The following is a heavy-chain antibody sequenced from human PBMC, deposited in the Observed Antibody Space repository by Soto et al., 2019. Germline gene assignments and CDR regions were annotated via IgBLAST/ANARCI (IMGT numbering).Heavy chain of an antibody. J-gene: IGHJ4*02. CDR2: IYYSGTT. CDR1: GDSISSGGYY. CDR3: ASTYYNGSSGPFDY. Sequence: QVQLQESGPGLVKPSQTLSLTCTVSGDSISSGGYYWSWIRQHPGKGLEWIGYIYYSGTTYYNPSLESRVPISAETSENHFSLKLNSVTAADTAVYYCASTYYNGSSGPFDYWGQGTLVTVSS. D-gene: IGHD3-22*01. V-gene: IGHV4-31*03.